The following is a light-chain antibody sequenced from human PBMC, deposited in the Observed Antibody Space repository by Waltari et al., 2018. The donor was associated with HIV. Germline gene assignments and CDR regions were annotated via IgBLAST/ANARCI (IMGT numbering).Light chain of an antibody. V-gene: IGLV3-21*02. Sequence: SYVLSQPPSVSVAPGLTARLTCGGNNIGRKGVPGHQQKPSQAPVLVVYDDSDRPSGIAARFSGSSSWNTSTLTISRVEAGDEADYYCQVWDSSTDLRVFGGGTKLTVL. CDR3: QVWDSSTDLRV. CDR2: DDS. J-gene: IGLJ2*01. CDR1: NIGRKG.